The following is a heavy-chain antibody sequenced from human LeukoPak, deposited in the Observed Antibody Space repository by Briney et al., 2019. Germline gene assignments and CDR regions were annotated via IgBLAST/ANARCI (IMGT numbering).Heavy chain of an antibody. CDR1: GFTFSSYS. J-gene: IGHJ6*03. D-gene: IGHD3-3*01. V-gene: IGHV3-21*01. Sequence: GGSLRLSCAASGFTFSSYSMNWVRQAPGKGLEWVSSISSSSSYIYYADSGKGRFTISRDNAKNSLYLQMNSLRAEEPAVYYCARGQNSYDFWSGYSSQYYYYYYMDVWGKGTTVTVSS. CDR3: ARGQNSYDFWSGYSSQYYYYYYMDV. CDR2: ISSSSSYI.